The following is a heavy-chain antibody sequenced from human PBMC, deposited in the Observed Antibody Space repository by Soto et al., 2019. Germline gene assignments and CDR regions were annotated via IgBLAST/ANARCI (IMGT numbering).Heavy chain of an antibody. CDR1: GFTFSYYW. Sequence: EVQLVESGGGLVQPGESLRLSCVASGFTFSYYWMHWVRQGPGKGLVWVSRIHSDGSSTTYADSVKGRFTLSRDNAKTTLYLQMNSLRAEDTAVYYCARGDRGAFDIWGQGTVVTVSS. D-gene: IGHD1-26*01. CDR2: IHSDGSST. J-gene: IGHJ3*02. CDR3: ARGDRGAFDI. V-gene: IGHV3-74*01.